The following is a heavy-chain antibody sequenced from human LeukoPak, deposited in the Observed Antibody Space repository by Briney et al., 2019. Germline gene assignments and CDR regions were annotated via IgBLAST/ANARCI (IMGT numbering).Heavy chain of an antibody. Sequence: GGSLRLSCAASGFTFSSYSMNWVRQAPGKGLEWVSSISSSSSYIYYADSVKGRFTISRDNAKNSLYLQMNSLRAEETAVYYCARAPLRGSSAHYYYYYGMDVWGQGTTVTVSS. CDR3: ARAPLRGSSAHYYYYYGMDV. D-gene: IGHD6-6*01. V-gene: IGHV3-21*01. CDR2: ISSSSSYI. CDR1: GFTFSSYS. J-gene: IGHJ6*02.